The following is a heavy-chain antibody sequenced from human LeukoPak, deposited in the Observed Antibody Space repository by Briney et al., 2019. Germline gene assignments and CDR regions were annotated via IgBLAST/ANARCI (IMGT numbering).Heavy chain of an antibody. J-gene: IGHJ3*02. D-gene: IGHD5-18*01. CDR2: ISGSGGST. Sequence: PGGSLRLPCAASGFTFSSYAMSWVRQAPGKGLEWVSAISGSGGSTYYADSVKGRFTISRDNSKNTLYLQMNSLRAEDTAVYYCAKDLTAMVKIDAFDIWGLGTMVTVSS. CDR3: AKDLTAMVKIDAFDI. V-gene: IGHV3-23*01. CDR1: GFTFSSYA.